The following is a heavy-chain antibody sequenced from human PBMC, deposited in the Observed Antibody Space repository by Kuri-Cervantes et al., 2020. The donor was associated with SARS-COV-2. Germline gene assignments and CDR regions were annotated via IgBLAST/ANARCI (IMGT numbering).Heavy chain of an antibody. J-gene: IGHJ4*02. V-gene: IGHV4-34*01. CDR1: GGSFSDYA. Sequence: GSLRLSCAVYGGSFSDYAWTWIRQTPEKGLEWIGQINHGGSTSYNPSLKSRVTISVDTSKKQFSLKLTSVTVADTAVYYCARGSPGYWGQGTLVTSPQ. CDR3: ARGSPGY. CDR2: INHGGST.